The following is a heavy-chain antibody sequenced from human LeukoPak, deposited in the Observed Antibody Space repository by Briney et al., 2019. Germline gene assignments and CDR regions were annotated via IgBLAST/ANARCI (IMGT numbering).Heavy chain of an antibody. D-gene: IGHD2-2*01. CDR2: IYTGGGR. Sequence: GGSLRLSCAASGFTVSSYYMNWVRQAPGKELEWVSVIYTGGGRYYADSVRGRFTISRDTSKNMVFLQMNSLRVEDTAVYYCAKAVVIVPTATPFDYWGQGTLVTVSS. CDR3: AKAVVIVPTATPFDY. J-gene: IGHJ4*02. V-gene: IGHV3-53*01. CDR1: GFTVSSYY.